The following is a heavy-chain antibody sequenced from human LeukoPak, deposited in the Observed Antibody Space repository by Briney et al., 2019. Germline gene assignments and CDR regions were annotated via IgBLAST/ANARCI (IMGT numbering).Heavy chain of an antibody. CDR1: GFTFSSYW. J-gene: IGHJ4*02. V-gene: IGHV3-7*01. D-gene: IGHD3-3*01. Sequence: GGSLRLSCAASGFTFSSYWMSWVRQAPGKGLEWVANIKQDGSEKYYVDSVKGRFTISRDNAKNSLYLQMNSLRAEDTAVYYCARDPPAIFGVVMNYFDYWGQGTLVTVSS. CDR2: IKQDGSEK. CDR3: ARDPPAIFGVVMNYFDY.